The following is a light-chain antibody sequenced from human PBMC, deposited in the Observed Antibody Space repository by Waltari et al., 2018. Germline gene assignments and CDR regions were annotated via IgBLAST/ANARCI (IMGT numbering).Light chain of an antibody. CDR2: GAS. CDR3: QQYGSSLPYT. Sequence: EIVLTQSPGTLSLSPGESASLSCRASQSVSSSYLAWYQQNPGQAPRLLIYGASSRATGIPDRFSGSGSGTDFTLTISRLEPEDFAVYYCQQYGSSLPYTFGQGTKLEIK. CDR1: QSVSSSY. V-gene: IGKV3-20*01. J-gene: IGKJ2*01.